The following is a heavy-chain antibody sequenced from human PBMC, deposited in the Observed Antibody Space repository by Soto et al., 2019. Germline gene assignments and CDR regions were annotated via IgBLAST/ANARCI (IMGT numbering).Heavy chain of an antibody. CDR1: GGSFSGYY. D-gene: IGHD6-6*01. CDR3: ARGRGIAARLFDY. J-gene: IGHJ4*02. Sequence: SETLSLTCAVYGGSFSGYYWSWIRQPPGKGLEWIGEINHSGSTNYNPALKRRVTISVGTSKNQFSLKLSSVTAADTTVYYCARGRGIAARLFDYWGQGTLVTVSS. CDR2: INHSGST. V-gene: IGHV4-34*01.